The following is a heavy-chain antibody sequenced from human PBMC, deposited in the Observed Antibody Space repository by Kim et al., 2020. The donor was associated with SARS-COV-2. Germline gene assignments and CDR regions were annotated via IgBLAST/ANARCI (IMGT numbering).Heavy chain of an antibody. D-gene: IGHD6-19*01. CDR2: IYHSGST. CDR1: GYSISSGYY. J-gene: IGHJ6*01. Sequence: SETLSLTCTVSGYSISSGYYWGWIRQPPGKGLEWIGSIYHSGSTYYNPSLKRRDTISVDTSKNQFSLKLSSVTAADSAVYYCASDWIPAGWQWLWNYYG. V-gene: IGHV4-38-2*02. CDR3: ASDWIPAGWQWLWNYYG.